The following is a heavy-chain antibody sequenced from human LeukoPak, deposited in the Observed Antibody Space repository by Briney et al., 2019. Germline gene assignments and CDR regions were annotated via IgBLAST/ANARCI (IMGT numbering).Heavy chain of an antibody. D-gene: IGHD2-15*01. CDR3: ARERWHCRVNCYSVYYYALDV. Sequence: ASVKVSCTASGYTFTSYGISWVRQAPGQRLEWLGWINPGNGDTKYSQNFQGRVTVTSDTSAATAYVELNSLTSEDTAVYYCARERWHCRVNCYSVYYYALDVWGQGTTVTVSS. CDR2: INPGNGDT. CDR1: GYTFTSYG. J-gene: IGHJ6*02. V-gene: IGHV1-3*01.